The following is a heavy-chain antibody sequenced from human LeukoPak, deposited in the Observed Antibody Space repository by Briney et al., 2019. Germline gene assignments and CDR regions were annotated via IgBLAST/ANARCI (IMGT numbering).Heavy chain of an antibody. Sequence: PSETLSLTCTVSGGSISSYYWSWIRQPPGKGLEWIGYIYYSGSTNYNPSLKSRVTISVDTSKNQFSLKLTSVTAADTAVYYCARSYYYESSGYGDFDYWGQGALVTVSS. CDR1: GGSISSYY. J-gene: IGHJ4*02. V-gene: IGHV4-59*12. D-gene: IGHD3-22*01. CDR2: IYYSGST. CDR3: ARSYYYESSGYGDFDY.